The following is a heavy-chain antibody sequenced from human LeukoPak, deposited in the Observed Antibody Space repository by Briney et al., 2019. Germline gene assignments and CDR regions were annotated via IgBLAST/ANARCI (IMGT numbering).Heavy chain of an antibody. J-gene: IGHJ3*02. CDR3: AKDFRYSSGWYLAFDAFDI. CDR1: GFTFSSYS. CDR2: ISGSGGST. V-gene: IGHV3-23*01. Sequence: PGGYLRLSCSASGFTFSSYSMSWVRQAPGKGLEWVLAISGSGGSTYYADSVKGRFTISRDNSKNTLYLQMNSLRAEDTAVYYCAKDFRYSSGWYLAFDAFDIWGQGTMVTVSS. D-gene: IGHD6-19*01.